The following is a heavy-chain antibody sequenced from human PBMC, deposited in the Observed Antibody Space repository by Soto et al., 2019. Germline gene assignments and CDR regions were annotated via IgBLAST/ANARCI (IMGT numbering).Heavy chain of an antibody. CDR3: ARTTGTTRFFDY. CDR2: TRNKANSYTT. D-gene: IGHD1-1*01. V-gene: IGHV3-72*01. CDR1: GFTFSDHY. Sequence: LRLSCAASGFTFSDHYMDWVRQAPGKGLEWVGRTRNKANSYTTEYAASVKGRFTISRDDSKDSLYLQMNSLKTEDTAVYYCARTTGTTRFFDYWGQGTLVTVSS. J-gene: IGHJ4*02.